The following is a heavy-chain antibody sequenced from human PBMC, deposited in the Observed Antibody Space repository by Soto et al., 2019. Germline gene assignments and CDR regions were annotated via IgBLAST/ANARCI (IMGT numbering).Heavy chain of an antibody. CDR2: IYKTGST. Sequence: PSETLSLTCTVSGVSISSFYWNWIRQPPGKGLEYIGHIYKTGSTNYNPSLRSRVTISIDTSKNQFSLKLTSVTAADTAIYYCARGASDHEIWRGYSYDWFDSWGQGTLVTVSS. V-gene: IGHV4-59*01. CDR3: ARGASDHEIWRGYSYDWFDS. CDR1: GVSISSFY. D-gene: IGHD3-3*01. J-gene: IGHJ5*01.